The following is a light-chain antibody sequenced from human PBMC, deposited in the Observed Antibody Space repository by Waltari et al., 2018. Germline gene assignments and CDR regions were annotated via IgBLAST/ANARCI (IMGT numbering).Light chain of an antibody. V-gene: IGLV2-23*01. CDR1: SSYNP. J-gene: IGLJ3*02. CDR3: CSHTGSNTWV. CDR2: EDT. Sequence: QSALTPPASVSGSPGQPIPIPCTGTSSYNPFSWYQQYPGEAPKVVIFEDTKRPSGVSNRFSASKSGNTASLTISGLQAEDEADYYCCSHTGSNTWVFGGGTKVTVL.